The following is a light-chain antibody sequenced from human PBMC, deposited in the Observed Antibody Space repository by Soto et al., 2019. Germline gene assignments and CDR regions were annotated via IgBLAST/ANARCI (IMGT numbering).Light chain of an antibody. CDR3: QKYNSATYT. V-gene: IGKV1-27*01. CDR2: AAS. J-gene: IGKJ2*01. CDR1: QGISNY. Sequence: DIQMTQSQSSLSASVGDSVTITCRASQGISNYLAWYQQKPGKVPKLLIYAASTLQSAVPSRFSGSASGTDFTLTISSLHPEDVATYYCQKYNSATYTFGQGTTLQIK.